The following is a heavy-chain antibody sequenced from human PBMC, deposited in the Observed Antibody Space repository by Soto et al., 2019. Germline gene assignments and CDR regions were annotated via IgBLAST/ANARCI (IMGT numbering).Heavy chain of an antibody. D-gene: IGHD3-10*01. J-gene: IGHJ6*02. CDR3: ARLSWFGELLFETYGMDV. V-gene: IGHV4-31*03. CDR1: GGSISSGGYY. Sequence: QVQLQESGPGLVKPSQTLSLTCTVSGGSISSGGYYWSWIRQHPGKGLEWIGYIYYSGSTYYNPSLKSRVTISVDTSKNQFSLKLSSVTAADTAVYYCARLSWFGELLFETYGMDVWGQGTTVTVSS. CDR2: IYYSGST.